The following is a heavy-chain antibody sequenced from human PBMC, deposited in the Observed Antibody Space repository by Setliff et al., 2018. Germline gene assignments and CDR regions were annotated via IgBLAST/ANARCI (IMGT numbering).Heavy chain of an antibody. CDR3: ARGRNIAARLLDS. Sequence: SETLSLTCAVYGGSFSGYYWSWIRQPPGKGLEWIGEINHRGGTTYNPSLKSRVTISVDTSKDQFSLKVISMTAADTAVYYCARGRNIAARLLDSWGQGTLVTVSS. CDR1: GGSFSGYY. J-gene: IGHJ4*02. V-gene: IGHV4-34*01. CDR2: INHRGGT. D-gene: IGHD6-6*01.